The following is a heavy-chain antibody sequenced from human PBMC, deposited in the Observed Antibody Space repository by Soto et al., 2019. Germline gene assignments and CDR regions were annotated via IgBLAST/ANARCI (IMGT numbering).Heavy chain of an antibody. CDR2: INHSGST. CDR1: GGSFSGYY. D-gene: IGHD5-12*01. CDR3: ARGPYGGPANY. Sequence: SETLSLTCAVYGGSFSGYYWSWIRQPPGKGLEWIGEINHSGSTNYNPSLKSRVTISVDTSKNQFSLKLGSVTAADTAVYYCARGPYGGPANYWGQGALVTVS. J-gene: IGHJ4*02. V-gene: IGHV4-34*01.